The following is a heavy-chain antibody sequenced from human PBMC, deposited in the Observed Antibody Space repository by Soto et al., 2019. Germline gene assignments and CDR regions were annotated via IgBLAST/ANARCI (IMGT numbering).Heavy chain of an antibody. D-gene: IGHD6-13*01. CDR3: ARGTSWQLPFDY. V-gene: IGHV4-61*08. CDR2: ISYSGST. J-gene: IGHJ4*02. Sequence: PSETLSLTCTVSGGSISSGGYYWSWIRQHPGKGLVWIGYISYSGSTDYNPSLKSRVTISGDTSKNQFSLKVSSVTAADTAVYYCARGTSWQLPFDYWGQGTLVTVSS. CDR1: GGSISSGGYY.